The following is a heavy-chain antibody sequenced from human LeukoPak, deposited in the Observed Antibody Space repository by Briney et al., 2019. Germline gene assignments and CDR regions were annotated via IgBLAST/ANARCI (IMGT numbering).Heavy chain of an antibody. V-gene: IGHV4-30-2*01. CDR3: ARDPRGIVATEPSEYYYYGMDV. CDR1: GGSISSGGYS. CDR2: IYHSGST. J-gene: IGHJ6*02. D-gene: IGHD5-12*01. Sequence: PSETLSLTCAVSGGSISSGGYSWSWIRQPPGKGLEWIGYIYHSGSTNYNPSLKSRVTISVDKSKNQFSLKLSSVTAADTAVYYCARDPRGIVATEPSEYYYYGMDVWGQGTTVTVSS.